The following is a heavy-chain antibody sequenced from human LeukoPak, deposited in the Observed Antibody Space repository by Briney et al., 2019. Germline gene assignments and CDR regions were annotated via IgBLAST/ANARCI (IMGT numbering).Heavy chain of an antibody. CDR1: GYTFTNYW. Sequence: GEALKISCKGSGYTFTNYWIGWVRQMPGKGLECMGIIYPRDSDTRYSPSFEGQVTISADKSISTAYLQWSSSKASDTAMYFCARKFCSSTTCYVAFDMWGQGTMVTVSS. CDR2: IYPRDSDT. V-gene: IGHV5-51*01. D-gene: IGHD2-2*01. CDR3: ARKFCSSTTCYVAFDM. J-gene: IGHJ3*02.